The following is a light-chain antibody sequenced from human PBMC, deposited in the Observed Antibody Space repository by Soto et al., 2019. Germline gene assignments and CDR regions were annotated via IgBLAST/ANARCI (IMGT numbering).Light chain of an antibody. V-gene: IGKV1-9*01. CDR2: AAS. CDR1: QGISSY. J-gene: IGKJ4*01. CDR3: QQVNSYPFT. Sequence: DIQMTQSPSTLSASVGDRVTITCRASQGISSYLAWYQQKPGKAPKVLIYAASTLQSGVPSRFSGSGYGTEFTLTISSLQPEDFATYSCQQVNSYPFTFGGGTKVDIK.